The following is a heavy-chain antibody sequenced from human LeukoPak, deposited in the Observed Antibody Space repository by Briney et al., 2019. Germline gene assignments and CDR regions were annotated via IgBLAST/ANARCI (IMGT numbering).Heavy chain of an antibody. V-gene: IGHV4-34*01. CDR1: GGSFSGYY. CDR2: SYYSGST. D-gene: IGHD2-2*01. J-gene: IGHJ4*02. Sequence: SETLSLTCAVYGGSFSGYYWSWIRKPPGKGQELIGSSYYSGSTYYNPSLKSRVTISVDTSKNQFSLKLSSVTAADTAVYYCARGRIGRYCSSTSCKDRNFDYWGQGNLVTVSS. CDR3: ARGRIGRYCSSTSCKDRNFDY.